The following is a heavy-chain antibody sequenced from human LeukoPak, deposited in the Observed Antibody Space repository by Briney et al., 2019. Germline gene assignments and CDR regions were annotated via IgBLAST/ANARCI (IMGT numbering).Heavy chain of an antibody. CDR3: AKDLLGYYYDSSGYDY. Sequence: RGSPRLSCAASGFTFSSYAMSWVRQAPGKGLEWVSAISGSGGSTYYADSVKGRFTISRDNSKNTLYLQMNSLRAEDTAVYYCAKDLLGYYYDSSGYDYWGQGTLVTVSS. V-gene: IGHV3-23*01. J-gene: IGHJ4*02. CDR1: GFTFSSYA. CDR2: ISGSGGST. D-gene: IGHD3-22*01.